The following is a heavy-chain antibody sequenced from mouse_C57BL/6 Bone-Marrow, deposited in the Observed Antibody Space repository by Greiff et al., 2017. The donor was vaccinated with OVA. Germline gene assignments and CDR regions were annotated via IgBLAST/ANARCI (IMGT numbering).Heavy chain of an antibody. CDR1: GFTFSSYA. V-gene: IGHV5-4*01. CDR2: ISDGGSYT. Sequence: EVLLVESGGGLVKPGGSLKLSCAASGFTFSSYAMSWVRQTPEKRLEWVATISDGGSYTYYTENVKGRFTLPRDNAKTHVSMPMSHLKSEDTAMYYGARDENYGSCYGTWLDYWGQGTLVTVSA. D-gene: IGHD1-1*01. J-gene: IGHJ3*01. CDR3: ARDENYGSCYGTWLDY.